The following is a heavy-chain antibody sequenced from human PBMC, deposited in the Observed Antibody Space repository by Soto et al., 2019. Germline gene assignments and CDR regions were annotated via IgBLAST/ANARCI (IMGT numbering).Heavy chain of an antibody. V-gene: IGHV2-5*02. D-gene: IGHD3-22*01. CDR3: AHSLIGYYYDSSGSNWFDP. Sequence: SCPTLVNPTQTLTLTCTLSGFSHSTSGVGVGWIRQPPGKALEWLALIYWDDDKRYSPSLKSRLTITKDTSKNQVVLTMTNMDPVDTATYYCAHSLIGYYYDSSGSNWFDPWGQ. CDR2: IYWDDDK. J-gene: IGHJ5*02. CDR1: GFSHSTSGVG.